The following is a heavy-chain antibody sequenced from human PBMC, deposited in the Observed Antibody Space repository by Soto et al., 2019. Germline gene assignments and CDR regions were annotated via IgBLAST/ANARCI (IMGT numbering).Heavy chain of an antibody. D-gene: IGHD4-17*01. J-gene: IGHJ5*02. CDR1: GFTFSSYS. CDR3: ASLQNNDYGDYEENIHWFDP. Sequence: GRSLRLSCAASGFTFSSYSMNWVRQAPGKGLEWVSYISSSSSTIYYADSVKGRFTISRDNAKNSLYLQMNSLRDEDTAVYYCASLQNNDYGDYEENIHWFDPWGQGNLVTVSS. V-gene: IGHV3-48*02. CDR2: ISSSSSTI.